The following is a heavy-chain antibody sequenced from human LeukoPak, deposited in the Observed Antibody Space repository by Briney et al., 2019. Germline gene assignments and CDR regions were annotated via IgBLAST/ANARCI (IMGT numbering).Heavy chain of an antibody. CDR2: IYYSGST. D-gene: IGHD4-17*01. CDR3: ARDTPRSTTSPFDY. J-gene: IGHJ4*02. Sequence: SETLSLTCTVSGGSISSSSYYWGWIRQPPGKGLEWIGSIYYSGSTYYNPSLKSRVTISVDTSKNQFSLKLSSVTAADTAVYYCARDTPRSTTSPFDYWGQGTLVTVSS. CDR1: GGSISSSSYY. V-gene: IGHV4-39*07.